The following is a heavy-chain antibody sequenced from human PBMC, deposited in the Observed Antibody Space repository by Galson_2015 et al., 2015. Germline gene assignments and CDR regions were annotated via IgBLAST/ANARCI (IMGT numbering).Heavy chain of an antibody. Sequence: SAKDSCKASGGTFSSYAISWVRQAPGQGLEWMGGIIPIFGTANYAQKFQGRVTITADESTSTAYMELSSLRSEDTAVYYCARNIRVVVVPATLYYGMDVWGQGTTVTVSS. CDR1: GGTFSSYA. V-gene: IGHV1-69*01. D-gene: IGHD2-2*01. CDR2: IIPIFGTA. J-gene: IGHJ6*02. CDR3: ARNIRVVVVPATLYYGMDV.